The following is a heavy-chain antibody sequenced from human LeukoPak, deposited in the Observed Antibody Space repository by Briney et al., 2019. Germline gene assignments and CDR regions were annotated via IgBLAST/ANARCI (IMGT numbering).Heavy chain of an antibody. CDR3: ARGLLRYLERGMDV. D-gene: IGHD3-3*01. CDR2: INHSGST. J-gene: IGHJ6*02. CDR1: GGSFSGYY. Sequence: SETLSLTCAVYGGSFSGYYWSWIRQPPGKGLEWIGEINHSGSTNYNPSLKSRVTISVDTSKNQFSLKLSSVTAADTAVYYCARGLLRYLERGMDVWGQGITVTVSS. V-gene: IGHV4-34*01.